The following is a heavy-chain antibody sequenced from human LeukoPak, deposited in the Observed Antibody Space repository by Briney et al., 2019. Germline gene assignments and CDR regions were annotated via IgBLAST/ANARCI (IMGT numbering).Heavy chain of an antibody. CDR1: GGSFSGYY. Sequence: SETLSLTCAVYGGSFSGYYWSWIRQPPGKGLEWIGEINHSGSTNYNPSLKSRVTISVDTSKNQFSLQLNSVTPEDTAVYYCAREARGDIDLDYWGQGTLVTVSS. D-gene: IGHD2-15*01. J-gene: IGHJ4*02. CDR3: AREARGDIDLDY. V-gene: IGHV4-34*01. CDR2: INHSGST.